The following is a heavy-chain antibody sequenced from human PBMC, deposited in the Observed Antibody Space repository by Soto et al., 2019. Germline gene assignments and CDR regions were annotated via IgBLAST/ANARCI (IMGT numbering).Heavy chain of an antibody. CDR1: GGSISSYY. Sequence: PSETLSLTCTVSGGSISSYYWSCIRQPPGKGLEWIGYIYYRGTTNYNPSLKSRVTISVDTSKNQASLKLRSVTAADTAVYYCARAIGYSYGYSSRLDPWGQGTIVTVYS. CDR3: ARAIGYSYGYSSRLDP. V-gene: IGHV4-59*01. J-gene: IGHJ5*02. CDR2: IYYRGTT. D-gene: IGHD5-18*01.